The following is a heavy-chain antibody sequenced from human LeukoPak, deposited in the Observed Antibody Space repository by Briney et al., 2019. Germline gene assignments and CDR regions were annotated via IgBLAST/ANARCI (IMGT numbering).Heavy chain of an antibody. V-gene: IGHV4-59*01. CDR2: TYYIGST. CDR1: GGSISSYY. J-gene: IGHJ4*02. CDR3: ARGADSSGYYSIFYFDY. D-gene: IGHD3-22*01. Sequence: SETLSLTCTVSGGSISSYYWNWIRQPPGKGLEWIGYTYYIGSTNYNPSLKSRVTISVDTSKNQFSLKLSSVTAADTAVYYCARGADSSGYYSIFYFDYWGQGTLVTVSS.